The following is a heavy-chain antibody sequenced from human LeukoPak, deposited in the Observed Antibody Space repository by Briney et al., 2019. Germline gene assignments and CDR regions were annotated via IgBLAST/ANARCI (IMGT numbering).Heavy chain of an antibody. CDR3: AREEYSYGFGY. J-gene: IGHJ4*02. D-gene: IGHD5-18*01. V-gene: IGHV4-59*01. CDR1: GGSIRSYH. Sequence: SETLSLICTVSGGSIRSYHWNWLRQPPGKGLEWLGYIYYSEGTNYNPSLKSLVTISVDTSKNQISLKLNSVTAADTAVYYCAREEYSYGFGYWGQGTLVTVSS. CDR2: IYYSEGT.